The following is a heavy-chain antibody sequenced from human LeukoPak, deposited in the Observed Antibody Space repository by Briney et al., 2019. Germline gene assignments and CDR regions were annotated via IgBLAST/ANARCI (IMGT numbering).Heavy chain of an antibody. CDR3: AREYSVPAAPNWFDP. V-gene: IGHV1-2*02. D-gene: IGHD2-2*01. CDR1: GYTFTGYY. CDR2: INPNSGGT. Sequence: ASVKVSCKASGYTFTGYYIHWVRQAPGQGLEWMGWINPNSGGTNYAQKFQGRVTMTRDTSISTAYMELSRLRSDDTAVYYCAREYSVPAAPNWFDPWGQGTLVTVSS. J-gene: IGHJ5*02.